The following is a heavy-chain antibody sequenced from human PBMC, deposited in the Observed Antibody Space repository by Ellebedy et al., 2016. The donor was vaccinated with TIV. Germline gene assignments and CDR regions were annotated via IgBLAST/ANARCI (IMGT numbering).Heavy chain of an antibody. CDR3: ARDQDTVALYGMDV. CDR1: GFSFSSYG. V-gene: IGHV3-48*03. D-gene: IGHD6-19*01. Sequence: GGSLRLXXATSGFSFSSYGMNWVRQAPGKGLEWVAFISSRGSPVYYTDSVKGRFTISRDNAKNSVYLQMNSLRAEDSALYYCARDQDTVALYGMDVWGQGTTVTVSS. J-gene: IGHJ6*02. CDR2: ISSRGSPV.